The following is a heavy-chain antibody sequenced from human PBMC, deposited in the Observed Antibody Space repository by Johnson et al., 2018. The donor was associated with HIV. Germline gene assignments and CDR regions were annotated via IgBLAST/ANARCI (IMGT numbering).Heavy chain of an antibody. CDR2: IGTAGDT. CDR1: GFTFSSYD. Sequence: MLLVESGGGLVQPGGSLRLSCAASGFTFSSYDMHWVRQATGKGLEWVSAIGTAGDTYYPGSVKGRFTISRENAKNSLYLQMNSLRAEDTAVYHCARVLMRGAYYYDSSGFYIWGQGTMVTVSS. V-gene: IGHV3-13*01. J-gene: IGHJ3*02. D-gene: IGHD3-22*01. CDR3: ARVLMRGAYYYDSSGFYI.